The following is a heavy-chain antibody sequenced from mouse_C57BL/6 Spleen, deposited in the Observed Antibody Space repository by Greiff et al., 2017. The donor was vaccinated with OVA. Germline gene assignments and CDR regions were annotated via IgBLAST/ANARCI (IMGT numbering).Heavy chain of an antibody. V-gene: IGHV1-61*01. CDR1: GYTFTSYW. D-gene: IGHD1-2*01. CDR2: INPSDSET. Sequence: QVQLQQPGAELVRPGSSVKLSCKASGYTFTSYWMAWVKQRPGQGLEWIGNINPSDSETHYNQKFKDKATLTVDKSSSTAYMQLSSLTSEDSAVCYCERGTTAGDCGSWFAYWGQGTLVTVSA. J-gene: IGHJ3*01. CDR3: ERGTTAGDCGSWFAY.